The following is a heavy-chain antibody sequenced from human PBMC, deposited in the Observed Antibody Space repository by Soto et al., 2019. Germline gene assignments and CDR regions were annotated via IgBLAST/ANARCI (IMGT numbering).Heavy chain of an antibody. Sequence: QVQLQESGPGLVKPSETLSLTCTVSGGSISSYYWSWIRQPPGKGLEWIGYIYYSGSTNYNPSLKSRVTLSVDTSKNPFSLKLSSVTAADTAVYYCARAVYGDYVLFDYWGQGTLVTVSS. V-gene: IGHV4-59*01. CDR3: ARAVYGDYVLFDY. CDR2: IYYSGST. D-gene: IGHD4-17*01. J-gene: IGHJ4*02. CDR1: GGSISSYY.